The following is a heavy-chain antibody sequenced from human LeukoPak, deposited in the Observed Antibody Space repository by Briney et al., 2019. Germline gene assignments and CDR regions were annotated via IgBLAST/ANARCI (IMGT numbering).Heavy chain of an antibody. V-gene: IGHV4-59*08. CDR3: ARHPGTSRGWAEGFDY. D-gene: IGHD6-19*01. CDR2: IYYSGST. CDR1: GGSISSYY. Sequence: PSETPSLTCTVSGGSISSYYWSWIRQPPGKGLEWIGYIYYSGSTNYNPSLRSRVTISVDASKNQFSLKLSPVTAADTAVFYCARHPGTSRGWAEGFDYWGQGALVTVSS. J-gene: IGHJ4*02.